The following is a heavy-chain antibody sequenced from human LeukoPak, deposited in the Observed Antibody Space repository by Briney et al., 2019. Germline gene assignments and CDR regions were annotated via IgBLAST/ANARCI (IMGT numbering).Heavy chain of an antibody. CDR3: ARGDPHADL. CDR1: GFDLSTYE. CDR2: ITISGHTK. V-gene: IGHV3-48*03. Sequence: GGSLRLSCAASGFDLSTYEMYWVRQAPGKGLEWIAHITISGHTKNYADSVKGRFTISRDNARTSLSLHMNSLRVEDTGLYYGARGDPHADLWGQGTLVAVSS. J-gene: IGHJ5*02.